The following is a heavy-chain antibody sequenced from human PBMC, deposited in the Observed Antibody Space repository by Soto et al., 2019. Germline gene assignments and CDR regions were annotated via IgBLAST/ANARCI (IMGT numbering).Heavy chain of an antibody. J-gene: IGHJ5*02. CDR3: ARLGLLTDYDFWSGYYTT. CDR1: GGSFSGYY. CDR2: INHSGST. D-gene: IGHD3-3*01. V-gene: IGHV4-34*01. Sequence: SETLSLTCAVYGGSFSGYYWGWIRQPPGKGLEWIGEINHSGSTNYNPSLKSRVTISVDTSKNQFSLKLSSVTAADTAVYYCARLGLLTDYDFWSGYYTTWGQGTLVTVSS.